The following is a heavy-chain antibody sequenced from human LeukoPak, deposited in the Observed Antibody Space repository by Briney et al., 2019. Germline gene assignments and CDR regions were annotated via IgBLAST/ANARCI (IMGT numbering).Heavy chain of an antibody. V-gene: IGHV1-46*01. Sequence: ASVKVSCKASGYTFTSYYMHWVRQAPGQGLEWMGIINPSGGSTSYAQKFQGRVTMTEDTSTDTAYMELSSLRSEDTAVYYCATGGAAGLFDYWGQGTLVTVSS. CDR3: ATGGAAGLFDY. CDR2: INPSGGST. D-gene: IGHD6-13*01. J-gene: IGHJ4*02. CDR1: GYTFTSYY.